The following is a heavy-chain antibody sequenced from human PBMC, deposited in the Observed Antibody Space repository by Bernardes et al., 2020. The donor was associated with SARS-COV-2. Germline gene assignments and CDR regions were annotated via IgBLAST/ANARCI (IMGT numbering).Heavy chain of an antibody. CDR2: ISAYNGNT. J-gene: IGHJ6*02. Sequence: ASVKVSCKASGYTFTSYGISWVRQAPGQGLEWMGWISAYNGNTNYAQKLQGRVTMTTDTSTSTAYMELRSLRSDDTAVYYCARDGTVRGYYYYGIDVWGQGTTVTVSS. CDR1: GYTFTSYG. CDR3: ARDGTVRGYYYYGIDV. D-gene: IGHD1-1*01. V-gene: IGHV1-18*01.